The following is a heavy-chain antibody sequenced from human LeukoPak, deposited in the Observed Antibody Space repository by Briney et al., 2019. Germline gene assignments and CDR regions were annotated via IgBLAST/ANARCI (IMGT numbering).Heavy chain of an antibody. J-gene: IGHJ4*02. V-gene: IGHV3-53*01. CDR1: GFTVSSNY. CDR3: ARDNGPRGFDY. Sequence: WGSLRLSCAASGFTVSSNYMSWVRQAPGKGLEWVSVIYSGGSTYYADSVKGRFTISRDNSKNTLYLQMNSLRAEDTAVYYCARDNGPRGFDYWGQGTLVTVSS. CDR2: IYSGGST. D-gene: IGHD2-8*01.